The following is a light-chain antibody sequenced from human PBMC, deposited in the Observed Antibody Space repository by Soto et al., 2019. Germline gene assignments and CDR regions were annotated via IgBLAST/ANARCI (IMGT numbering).Light chain of an antibody. CDR3: QQYGISPSYT. V-gene: IGKV3-20*01. CDR1: QSLSSSY. CDR2: GAS. J-gene: IGKJ2*01. Sequence: EIVLTQSPATLSLSPGERATLSCRASQSLSSSYVAWYQQKLGQPPRLLIYGASNRATGIPDRFSGSWSGTEFTLTISSLEPEDFAVYYCQQYGISPSYTFAQGTKVDIK.